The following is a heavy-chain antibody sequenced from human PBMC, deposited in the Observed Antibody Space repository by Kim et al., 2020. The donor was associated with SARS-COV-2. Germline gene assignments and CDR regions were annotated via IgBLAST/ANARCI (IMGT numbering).Heavy chain of an antibody. Sequence: SETLSLTCTFSGASTSNYYWNWIRPPPWKGLEWIGYVYSSGRTIYNPSLKSRLTLSVDTSKNQFSLKLTSVTAADTAVYYFARWGYCMVVGCVSKDAFD. CDR3: ARWGYCMVVGCVSKDAFD. J-gene: IGHJ3*02. CDR2: VYSSGRT. V-gene: IGHV4-59*08. CDR1: GASTSNYY. D-gene: IGHD2-15*01.